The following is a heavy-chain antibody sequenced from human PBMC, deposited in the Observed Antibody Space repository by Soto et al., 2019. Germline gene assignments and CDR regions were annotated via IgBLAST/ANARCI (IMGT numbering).Heavy chain of an antibody. V-gene: IGHV3-30*18. Sequence: GGSLRLSCAASGFTSSSYGMHWVRQAPGKGLEWVAVISYDGSNKYYADSVKGRFTISRDNSKNTLYLQMNSLRAEDTAVYYCAKVLYYDSYYFDYWGQGTLVTVS. D-gene: IGHD3-22*01. CDR3: AKVLYYDSYYFDY. J-gene: IGHJ4*02. CDR2: ISYDGSNK. CDR1: GFTSSSYG.